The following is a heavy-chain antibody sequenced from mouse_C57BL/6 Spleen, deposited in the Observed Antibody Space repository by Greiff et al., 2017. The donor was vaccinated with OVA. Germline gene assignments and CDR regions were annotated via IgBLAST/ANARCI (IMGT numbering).Heavy chain of an antibody. J-gene: IGHJ1*03. CDR1: GYSFTGYY. V-gene: IGHV1-42*01. CDR3: ASRYGSSQRYFDV. CDR2: INPSTGGT. Sequence: EVQLQQSGPELVKPGASVKISCKASGYSFTGYYMNWVKQSPEKSLEWIGEINPSTGGTTYNQKFKAKATLTVDKSSSTAYMQLKSLTSEDSAVYYGASRYGSSQRYFDVWGTGTTVTVSS. D-gene: IGHD1-1*01.